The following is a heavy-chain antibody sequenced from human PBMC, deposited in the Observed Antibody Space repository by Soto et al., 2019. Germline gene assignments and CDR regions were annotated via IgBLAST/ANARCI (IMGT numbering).Heavy chain of an antibody. J-gene: IGHJ4*02. CDR3: LNGDYY. D-gene: IGHD3-16*01. V-gene: IGHV3-48*01. CDR1: GFSFSTHY. CDR2: INRDSTVI. Sequence: EEQLVESGGGLVQPGGSLRLSCAASGFSFSTHYMNWVRQTPGKGLEWVSSINRDSTVIEYADSVKGRFTISRDNARNSLSLQMNGLRAEDTAVYYCLNGDYYVGPGTLVTVSS.